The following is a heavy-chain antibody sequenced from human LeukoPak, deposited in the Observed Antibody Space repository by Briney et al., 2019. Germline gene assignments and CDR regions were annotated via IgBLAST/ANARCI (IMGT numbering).Heavy chain of an antibody. Sequence: PSETLSLTCTVSGGSISSYYWSWIRQPPGKGLEWIGYIYYSGSTNYNPSLKSRVTISVDTSKNQFSLKLSSVTAADTAVYYCARGSPATYYDFWSGYYTCNYFDYWGQGTLVTVSS. D-gene: IGHD3-3*01. CDR1: GGSISSYY. J-gene: IGHJ4*02. V-gene: IGHV4-59*01. CDR2: IYYSGST. CDR3: ARGSPATYYDFWSGYYTCNYFDY.